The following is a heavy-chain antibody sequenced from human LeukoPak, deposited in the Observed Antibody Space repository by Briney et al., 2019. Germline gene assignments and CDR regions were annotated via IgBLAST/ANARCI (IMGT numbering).Heavy chain of an antibody. CDR3: ARADRLDGGPYLIGP. D-gene: IGHD2-21*01. J-gene: IGHJ5*02. V-gene: IGHV1-2*02. CDR2: INPNSGGT. CDR1: GYTFTDYY. Sequence: ASVKVSCKTSGYTFTDYYLHWVRQAPGQGLEWMGWINPNSGGTSSAQKFRGRFTMTRDTSITTVYMGVAWLTSEDTAIYYCARADRLDGGPYLIGPWGQGTLVTVSS.